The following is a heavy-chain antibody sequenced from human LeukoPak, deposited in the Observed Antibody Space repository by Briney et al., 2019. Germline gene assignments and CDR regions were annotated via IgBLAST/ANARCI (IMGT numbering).Heavy chain of an antibody. J-gene: IGHJ4*02. V-gene: IGHV1-24*01. CDR2: FDPEDGET. CDR1: GYTLTELS. Sequence: ASVKVSCKASGYTLTELSMHWVRQAPGKGLEWMGGFDPEDGETIYAQKFQGRVTMTEDTSTDTAYMELSSLRSEDTAVYYCATGTYYYDTLDYWGQGTLVTVSS. D-gene: IGHD3-22*01. CDR3: ATGTYYYDTLDY.